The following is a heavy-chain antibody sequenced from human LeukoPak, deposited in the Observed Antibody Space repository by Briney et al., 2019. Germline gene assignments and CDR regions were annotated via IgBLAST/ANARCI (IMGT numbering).Heavy chain of an antibody. J-gene: IGHJ4*02. CDR2: IYPGDSDT. CDR3: TRSPDIDILTGFSRYYFDC. V-gene: IGHV5-51*01. CDR1: GYSFTNYW. D-gene: IGHD3-9*01. Sequence: GESLKISCKGSGYSFTNYWIGWVRQMPGKGLEWMGLIYPGDSDTRYSPSFQGQVTISADKSISTAYLQWNSLKASDTAIYYCTRSPDIDILTGFSRYYFDCWGQGTLVTVSS.